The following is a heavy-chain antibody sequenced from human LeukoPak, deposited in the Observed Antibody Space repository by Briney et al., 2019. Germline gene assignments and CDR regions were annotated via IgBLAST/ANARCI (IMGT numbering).Heavy chain of an antibody. V-gene: IGHV3-48*01. CDR2: IDTSSSTK. J-gene: IGHJ1*01. CDR1: GFSFSSSG. D-gene: IGHD7-27*01. CDR3: AGPLGSPYFHH. Sequence: QSGGSLRLSCAASGFSFSSSGMNWVRQAPGKGLQWISYIDTSSSTKNYADSVKGRFTISRDNAKNSLYLQMSSLRAEDTAVYYCAGPLGSPYFHHWGQGTLVTVSS.